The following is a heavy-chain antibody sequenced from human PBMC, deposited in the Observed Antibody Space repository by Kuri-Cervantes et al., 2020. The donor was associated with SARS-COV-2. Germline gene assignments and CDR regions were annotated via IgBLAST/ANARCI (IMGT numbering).Heavy chain of an antibody. J-gene: IGHJ4*02. CDR1: GFTFSSYS. CDR2: ISSSSSYI. V-gene: IGHV3-21*01. CDR3: ARDFLLLAAQDY. D-gene: IGHD6-13*01. Sequence: GGSLRLSCAASGFTFSSYSMNWARQTPGKGLEWVSSISSSSSYIYYADSVKGRFTISRDNAKNSLYLQMNSLRAEDTAVYYCARDFLLLAAQDYWGQGTLVTVSS.